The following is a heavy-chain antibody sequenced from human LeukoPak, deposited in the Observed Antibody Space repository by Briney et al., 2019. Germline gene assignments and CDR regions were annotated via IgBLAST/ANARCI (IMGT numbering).Heavy chain of an antibody. Sequence: SETLSLTRTVSGGSVSSGSYYWSWIRQPPGKGLEWIGYIYYSGSTNYNPSLKSRVTISVDTSKNQFSLKLSSVTAADTAVYYCARGGYSSGWYPWFDPWGQGTLVTVSS. D-gene: IGHD6-19*01. CDR1: GGSVSSGSYY. CDR3: ARGGYSSGWYPWFDP. CDR2: IYYSGST. J-gene: IGHJ5*02. V-gene: IGHV4-61*01.